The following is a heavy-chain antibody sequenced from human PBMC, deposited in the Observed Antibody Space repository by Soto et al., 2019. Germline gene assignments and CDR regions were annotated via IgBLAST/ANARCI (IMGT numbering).Heavy chain of an antibody. CDR2: ISGSGGST. CDR3: AKVLWQLPYYGMDV. Sequence: PGGSLRLSCAASGFTFSSYAMSWVRQAPGKGLEWVSGISGSGGSTYYADSVKGRFTISRDNSKNTLYLQMNSLRAEDTAVHYCAKVLWQLPYYGMDVWGQGTTVTVSS. J-gene: IGHJ6*02. D-gene: IGHD3-16*01. V-gene: IGHV3-23*01. CDR1: GFTFSSYA.